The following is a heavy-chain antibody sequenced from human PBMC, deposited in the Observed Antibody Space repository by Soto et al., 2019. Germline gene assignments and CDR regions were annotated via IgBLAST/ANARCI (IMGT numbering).Heavy chain of an antibody. CDR1: GDSMNNADYL. V-gene: IGHV4-30-4*01. D-gene: IGHD3-22*01. J-gene: IGHJ4*02. CDR3: ARDRAHFYETSGRLDL. CDR2: ISYSGNT. Sequence: PSETLSLTCSVSGDSMNNADYLWAWIRQPPWKGLQWIGYISYSGNTFYNPSLKTRLTMSVDTSKNQFSVRLKSVTAADTAVYYCARDRAHFYETSGRLDLWGQGMLVTVSS.